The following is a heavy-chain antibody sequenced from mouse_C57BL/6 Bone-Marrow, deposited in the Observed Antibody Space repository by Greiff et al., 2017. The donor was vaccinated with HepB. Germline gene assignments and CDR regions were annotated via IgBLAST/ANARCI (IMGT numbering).Heavy chain of an antibody. CDR2: INPGSGGT. D-gene: IGHD1-1*02. CDR1: GYAFTNYL. Sequence: VQLQQSGAELVRPGTSVKVSCKASGYAFTNYLIEWVKQRPGQGLEWIGVINPGSGGTNYNEKFKGKATLTVDKSSSTAYMQLRSLTSEDSAVYYCARGGDVRSFDYWGQGTTLTVSS. CDR3: ARGGDVRSFDY. V-gene: IGHV1-54*01. J-gene: IGHJ2*01.